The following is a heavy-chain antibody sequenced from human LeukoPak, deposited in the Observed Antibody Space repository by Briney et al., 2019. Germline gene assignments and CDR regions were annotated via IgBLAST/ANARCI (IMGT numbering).Heavy chain of an antibody. V-gene: IGHV4-39*07. Sequence: PSETLSLTCTVSGGSITSSNYYWGWIRQPPGKGLEWIGNIYHSGSTNYNPSLKSRVTISVDTSKNQFSLKLSSVTAADTAVYYCAREGYYYYYGMDVWGQGTTVTVSS. J-gene: IGHJ6*02. CDR1: GGSITSSNYY. CDR2: IYHSGST. CDR3: AREGYYYYYGMDV.